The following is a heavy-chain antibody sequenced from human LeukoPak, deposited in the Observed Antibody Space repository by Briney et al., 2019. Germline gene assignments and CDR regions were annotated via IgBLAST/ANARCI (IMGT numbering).Heavy chain of an antibody. J-gene: IGHJ4*02. D-gene: IGHD2/OR15-2a*01. Sequence: SETLSLTCTVSGGSISSYYWSWIRQPPGKGLEWIGYFYYSGSTNYNPSLKSRVTISVDTSKNQFSLELSSVTAADTAVYYCARELKVGNTGYYFDYWGQGALVTVSS. CDR3: ARELKVGNTGYYFDY. CDR1: GGSISSYY. CDR2: FYYSGST. V-gene: IGHV4-59*01.